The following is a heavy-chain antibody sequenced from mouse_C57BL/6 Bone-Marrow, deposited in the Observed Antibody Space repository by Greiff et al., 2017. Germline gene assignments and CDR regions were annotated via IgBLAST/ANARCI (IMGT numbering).Heavy chain of an antibody. CDR1: GYTFTSYG. Sequence: QVHVKQSGAELARPGASVKLSCKASGYTFTSYGISWVKQRTGQGLEWIGEIYPRSGNTYYNEKFKGKATLTADKSSSTAYMELRSLTSEDSAVDFCARARYWYFGVWGTGTTVTVSS. CDR3: ARARYWYFGV. CDR2: IYPRSGNT. V-gene: IGHV1-81*01. J-gene: IGHJ1*03.